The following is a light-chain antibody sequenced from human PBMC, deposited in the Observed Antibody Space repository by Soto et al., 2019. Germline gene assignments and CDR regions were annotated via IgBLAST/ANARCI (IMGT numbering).Light chain of an antibody. V-gene: IGLV1-40*01. CDR1: SSNIGAGYD. CDR3: QSFDSSLSGWRV. CDR2: GNS. J-gene: IGLJ3*02. Sequence: QLVLTQPPSVSGAPGQRVTISCTGSSSNIGAGYDVHWYQQLPGTAPKLLIYGNSNRPSGVPDRFSGSKSGTSASLAITGLQAEDEADYHCQSFDSSLSGWRVFGGGTKLTVL.